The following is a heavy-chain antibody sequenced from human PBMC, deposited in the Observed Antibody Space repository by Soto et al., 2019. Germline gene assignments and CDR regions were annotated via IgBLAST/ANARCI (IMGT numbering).Heavy chain of an antibody. Sequence: GGSLRLSCAASGFTVSSNYMSWVRQAPGKGLEWVSVIYSGGSTYYADSVKGRFTISRDNSKNTLYLQMNSLRAEDTAVYYCARTRGYSGYDLHWFDPWGQGTLVTVSS. CDR2: IYSGGST. D-gene: IGHD5-12*01. CDR1: GFTVSSNY. J-gene: IGHJ5*02. CDR3: ARTRGYSGYDLHWFDP. V-gene: IGHV3-53*01.